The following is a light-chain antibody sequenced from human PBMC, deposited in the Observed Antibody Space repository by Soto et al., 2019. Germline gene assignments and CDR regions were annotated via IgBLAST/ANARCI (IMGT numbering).Light chain of an antibody. J-gene: IGKJ5*01. CDR1: QSIRSL. CDR2: DAS. CDR3: QQYLTYST. V-gene: IGKV1-5*01. Sequence: DIQMTQSPSTLSASVGDRGTMTCRASQSIRSLLAWYQQKPGKAPKVLIYDASSLGSGVPSRFSGSGSGTEFTLTISSLQPDDIATYFCQQYLTYSTFGQGARLE.